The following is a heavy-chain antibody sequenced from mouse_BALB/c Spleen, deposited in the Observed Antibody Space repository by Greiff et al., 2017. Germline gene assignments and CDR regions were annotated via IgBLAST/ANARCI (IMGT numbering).Heavy chain of an antibody. CDR3: ARVRRALYAMDD. V-gene: IGHV14-3*02. CDR1: GFNIKDTY. Sequence: EVQLQQSGAELVKPGASVKLSCTASGFNIKDTYMHWVKQRPEQGLEWIGRIDPANGNTKYDPKFQGKATITADTSSNTAYLQLSSLTSEDTAVYYCARVRRALYAMDDWGQGTSVTVSS. J-gene: IGHJ4*01. CDR2: IDPANGNT. D-gene: IGHD2-14*01.